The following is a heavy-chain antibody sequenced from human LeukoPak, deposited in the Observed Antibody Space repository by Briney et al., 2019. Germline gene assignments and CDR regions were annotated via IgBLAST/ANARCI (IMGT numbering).Heavy chain of an antibody. J-gene: IGHJ4*02. CDR2: IRYDGSNK. V-gene: IGHV3-30*02. D-gene: IGHD3-3*01. CDR3: ARDCDFWSGYYSPTRGYFGY. CDR1: GFTFSGSG. Sequence: GGSLRLSCAASGFTFSGSGMHWVRQAPGKGLEWMTFIRYDGSNKYYTDSVKGRFTISRDNSKNTLYLQMDSLRAEDTAVYYCARDCDFWSGYYSPTRGYFGYWGQGTLVTVSS.